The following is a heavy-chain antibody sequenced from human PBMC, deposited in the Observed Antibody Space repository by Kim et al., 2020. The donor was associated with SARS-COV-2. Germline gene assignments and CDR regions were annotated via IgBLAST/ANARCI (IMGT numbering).Heavy chain of an antibody. CDR1: GYSFTSYW. J-gene: IGHJ4*02. V-gene: IGHV5-51*01. Sequence: GESLKISCKGSGYSFTSYWIGWVRQMPGKGLEWMGIIYPGDSDTRYSPSFQGQVTISADKSISTAYLQWSSLKASDTAMYYCARHYCNLNSVYECAGDYWGQGTLVTVSS. CDR3: ARHYCNLNSVYECAGDY. CDR2: IYPGDSDT. D-gene: IGHD1-7*01.